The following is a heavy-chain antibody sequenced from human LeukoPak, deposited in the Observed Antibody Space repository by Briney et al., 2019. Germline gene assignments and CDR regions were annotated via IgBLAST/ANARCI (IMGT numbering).Heavy chain of an antibody. D-gene: IGHD2-2*01. Sequence: PGGSLRLSCAASGFTVSSNYMSWVRQAPGKGLEWVSVIYSGGSTYYADSVKGRFTISRDNSKNTLYLQMNSLRAEDTAVYYYAKYQLLYNWFDPWGQGTLVTVSS. CDR2: IYSGGST. CDR1: GFTVSSNY. CDR3: AKYQLLYNWFDP. V-gene: IGHV3-66*02. J-gene: IGHJ5*02.